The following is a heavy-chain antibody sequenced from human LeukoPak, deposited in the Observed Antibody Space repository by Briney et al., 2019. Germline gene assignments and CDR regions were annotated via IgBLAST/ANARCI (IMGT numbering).Heavy chain of an antibody. Sequence: GGSLRLSCAASGFTFSSYWMHWVRQAPGKGLVWVSRINSDGSSTSYADSVKGRFTISRDNAKNTLYLQMNSLRAEDTAAYYCAREEDYYDSSGYYGLWGQGTLVTVSS. D-gene: IGHD3-22*01. CDR2: INSDGSST. CDR1: GFTFSSYW. CDR3: AREEDYYDSSGYYGL. J-gene: IGHJ4*02. V-gene: IGHV3-74*01.